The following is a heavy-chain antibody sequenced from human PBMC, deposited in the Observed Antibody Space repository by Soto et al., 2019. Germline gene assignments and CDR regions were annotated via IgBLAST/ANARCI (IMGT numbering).Heavy chain of an antibody. CDR2: VNPSGGHT. CDR1: GDTFTDYY. Sequence: QVQLMQSGAAVKKPGASVKVSCKASGDTFTDYYIHWVRQAPGQGLEWMGTVNPSGGHTTYAQHLLGRVTMTRDTSTRTLYMELTSLTSDAAAVYYCARGGHVVVVTAALDYWGQGTLGTVSS. V-gene: IGHV1-46*04. D-gene: IGHD2-21*02. J-gene: IGHJ4*02. CDR3: ARGGHVVVVTAALDY.